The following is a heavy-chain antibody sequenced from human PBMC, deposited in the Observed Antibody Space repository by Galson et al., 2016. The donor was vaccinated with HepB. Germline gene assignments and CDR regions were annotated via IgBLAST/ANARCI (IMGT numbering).Heavy chain of an antibody. V-gene: IGHV3-15*01. CDR2: IRSKSDGGTA. CDR1: GFTFSHIW. CDR3: TTQGSLDC. D-gene: IGHD1-26*01. J-gene: IGHJ4*02. Sequence: LRLSCAASGFTFSHIWMTWVRQAPGKGLEWVGRIRSKSDGGTAEYAAPVKGRFTISRDDSKNTLYLQMNSLKTDDTAIYYCTTQGSLDCWGQGTLVTVSS.